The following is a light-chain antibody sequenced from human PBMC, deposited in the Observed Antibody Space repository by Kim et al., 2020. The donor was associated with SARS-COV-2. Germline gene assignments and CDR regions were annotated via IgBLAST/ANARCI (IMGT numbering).Light chain of an antibody. CDR1: QSIGSW. Sequence: DIQMTQSPSTLSASVGDRVTITCRASQSIGSWLAWYQQQAGKAPKVLIYHASTLESGVPSRFSGSGSGTEFTLTISSLQPDDFATYHGQKANGEFGQGTKLEI. J-gene: IGKJ2*01. CDR2: HAS. CDR3: QKANGE. V-gene: IGKV1-5*01.